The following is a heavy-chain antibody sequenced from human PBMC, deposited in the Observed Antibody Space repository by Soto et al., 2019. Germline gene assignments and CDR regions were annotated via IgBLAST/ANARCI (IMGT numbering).Heavy chain of an antibody. CDR2: IIPIFGTA. CDR3: ARDGIYPAIFGVVIYFDY. CDR1: GGTFSSYA. Sequence: GASVKVSCKASGGTFSSYAISWVRQAPGQGLEWMGGIIPIFGTANYAQKFQGRVTITADESTSTAYMELSSLRSEDTAVYYCARDGIYPAIFGVVIYFDYWGQGTLVTRLL. D-gene: IGHD3-3*01. V-gene: IGHV1-69*13. J-gene: IGHJ4*02.